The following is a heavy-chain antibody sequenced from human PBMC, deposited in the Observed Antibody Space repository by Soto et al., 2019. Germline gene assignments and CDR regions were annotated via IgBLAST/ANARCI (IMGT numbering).Heavy chain of an antibody. D-gene: IGHD3-10*01. Sequence: SETLSLTCTVSGGSISSGGYYWSWIRQHPGKGLEWIGYIYYSGSTYYNPSLKSRVTISVDTSKNQFSLKLSSVAAADTAVYYCARGPGTMAKIDYWGQGTLVTVSS. V-gene: IGHV4-31*03. CDR3: ARGPGTMAKIDY. CDR2: IYYSGST. J-gene: IGHJ4*02. CDR1: GGSISSGGYY.